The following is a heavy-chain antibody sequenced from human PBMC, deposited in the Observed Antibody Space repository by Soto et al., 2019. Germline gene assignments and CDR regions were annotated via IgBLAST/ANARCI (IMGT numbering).Heavy chain of an antibody. Sequence: QVQLVQSGAEVKKPGSSVNVSCKASGGTFSSYAISWVRQAPGQGLEWMGGIIPIFGTANYAQKFQGRVTITADESTSTAYMELSSLRSEDTAVYYCARTATYGYSTLLGYWGQGTLVTVSS. J-gene: IGHJ4*02. CDR2: IIPIFGTA. CDR1: GGTFSSYA. V-gene: IGHV1-69*01. D-gene: IGHD5-18*01. CDR3: ARTATYGYSTLLGY.